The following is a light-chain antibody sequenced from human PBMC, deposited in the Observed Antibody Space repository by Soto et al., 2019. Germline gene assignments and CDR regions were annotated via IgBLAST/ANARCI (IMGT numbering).Light chain of an antibody. CDR1: QDVDNNF. CDR3: HQYYSSIT. V-gene: IGKV3-20*01. CDR2: ASS. Sequence: DIVLTQSPGTLSLSPGEGATLSCRASQDVDNNFLAWYQQRPGQAPRLLIYASSRRATGIPDRFSGSVSGTDFTLTISRVGPEDIAVYFCHQYYSSITFGGGTKVEVK. J-gene: IGKJ4*01.